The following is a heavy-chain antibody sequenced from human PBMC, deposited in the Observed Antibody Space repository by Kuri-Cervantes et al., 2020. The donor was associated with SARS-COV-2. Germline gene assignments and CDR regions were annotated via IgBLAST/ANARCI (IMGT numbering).Heavy chain of an antibody. J-gene: IGHJ4*02. D-gene: IGHD1-26*01. CDR3: AVIQNSGSYSTRSSYFDY. Sequence: GESLKISCAASGFTFSDYYMSWTRQAPGKGLEWVSYISSSSSYTNYADFVKGRFTISRDNAKNSLYLQMNSLRAEDTAVYYCAVIQNSGSYSTRSSYFDYWGQGTLVTVSS. V-gene: IGHV3-11*03. CDR2: ISSSSSYT. CDR1: GFTFSDYY.